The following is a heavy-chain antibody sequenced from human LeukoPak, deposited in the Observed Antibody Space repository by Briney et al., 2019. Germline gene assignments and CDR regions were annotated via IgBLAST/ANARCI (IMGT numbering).Heavy chain of an antibody. D-gene: IGHD2-15*01. CDR2: ISAYNGNT. CDR1: GYTFTSYG. Sequence: ASVKVSCKASGYTFTSYGISWVRQAPGQGLEWMGWISAYNGNTNYAQKLQGRVTMTTDTSTSTAYMELRSLRSDDTAVYYCARSARGHCSGGSCYYTRNYYFYYMDVWGKGTTVTISS. CDR3: ARSARGHCSGGSCYYTRNYYFYYMDV. J-gene: IGHJ6*03. V-gene: IGHV1-18*01.